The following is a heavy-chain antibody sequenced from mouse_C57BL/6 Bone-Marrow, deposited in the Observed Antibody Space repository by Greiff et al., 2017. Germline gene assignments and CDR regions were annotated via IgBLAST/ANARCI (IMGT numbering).Heavy chain of an antibody. CDR3: ARGWLLRYFDV. D-gene: IGHD2-3*01. V-gene: IGHV1-53*01. CDR2: INPSNGGT. CDR1: GYTFTSYW. J-gene: IGHJ1*03. Sequence: VKLQQPGTELVKPGASVKLSCKASGYTFTSYWMHWVKQRPGPGLAWIGNINPSNGGTNYNEKFKSKATLTVDKSSSTAYMQLSSLTSEDSAVYYCARGWLLRYFDVWGTGTTVTVSS.